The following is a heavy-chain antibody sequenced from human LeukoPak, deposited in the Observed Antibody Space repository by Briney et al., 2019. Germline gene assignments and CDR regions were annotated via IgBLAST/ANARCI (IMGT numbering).Heavy chain of an antibody. Sequence: GESLKISCKGSGYSFTSYWIGCVRQMPGKGLEGMGIIYPGDSDTRYSPSFQGQVTISADKSISTAYLQWSSLKASDTAMHYCARLGGSGSYYNWFDPWGQGTLVTVSS. CDR2: IYPGDSDT. CDR3: ARLGGSGSYYNWFDP. V-gene: IGHV5-51*01. D-gene: IGHD3-10*01. J-gene: IGHJ5*02. CDR1: GYSFTSYW.